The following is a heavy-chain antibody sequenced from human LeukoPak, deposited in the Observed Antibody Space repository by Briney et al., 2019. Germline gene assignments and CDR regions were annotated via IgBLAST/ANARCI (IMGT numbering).Heavy chain of an antibody. CDR1: GYSFTSYW. J-gene: IGHJ3*02. CDR2: IDPSDSYT. V-gene: IGHV5-10-1*01. CDR3: ARHFSPQICYYTVANAFYI. Sequence: GESLMISCKGSGYSFTSYWISWVRQMPGKGLEWMGRIDPSDSYTNYSPSFQGHVPISADKSISTAYLQWSSLKASDTAMYYCARHFSPQICYYTVANAFYIWGQGTMVTVSS. D-gene: IGHD1-26*01.